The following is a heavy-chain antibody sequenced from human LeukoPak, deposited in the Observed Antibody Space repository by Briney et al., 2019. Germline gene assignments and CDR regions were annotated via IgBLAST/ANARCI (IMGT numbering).Heavy chain of an antibody. CDR1: GFTFSSYA. D-gene: IGHD4-17*01. J-gene: IGHJ4*02. CDR3: AKDLQYGEAWYYFDY. CDR2: ISGSGGST. Sequence: GGSLRLSCAASGFTFSSYAMSWVRQAPEKGLEWVSAISGSGGSTYYADSVKGRFTISRDNSKNTLYLQMNSLRAEDTAVYYCAKDLQYGEAWYYFDYWGQGTLVTVSS. V-gene: IGHV3-23*01.